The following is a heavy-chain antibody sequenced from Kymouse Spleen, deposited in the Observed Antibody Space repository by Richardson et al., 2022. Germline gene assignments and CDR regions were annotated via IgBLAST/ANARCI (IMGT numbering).Heavy chain of an antibody. V-gene: IGHV4-59*01. D-gene: IGHD6-6*01. CDR2: IYYSGST. J-gene: IGHJ5*02. Sequence: QVQLQESGPGLVKPSETLSLTCTVSGGSISSYYWSWIRQPPGKGLEWIGYIYYSGSTNYNPSLKSRVTISVDTSKNQFSLKLSSVTAADTAVYYCARYSSSYGAWFDPWGQGTLVTVSS. CDR3: ARYSSSYGAWFDP. CDR1: GGSISSYY.